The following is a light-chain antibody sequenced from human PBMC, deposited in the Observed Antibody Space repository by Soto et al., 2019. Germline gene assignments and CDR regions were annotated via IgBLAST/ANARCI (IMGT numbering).Light chain of an antibody. Sequence: QSALTQPASVSGSPGQSITISCTGTSSDVGGYNYVSWYQQHPGKAPKLMIYDVSNRPSGVSNRFSGSKSGNTASLTISGLQAEDEADYHCSSYTSSSTLVFGGGTKVTV. CDR1: SSDVGGYNY. CDR2: DVS. V-gene: IGLV2-14*01. CDR3: SSYTSSSTLV. J-gene: IGLJ2*01.